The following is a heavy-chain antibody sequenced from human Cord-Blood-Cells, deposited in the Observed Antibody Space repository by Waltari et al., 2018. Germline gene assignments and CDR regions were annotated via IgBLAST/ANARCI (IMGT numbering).Heavy chain of an antibody. Sequence: QVQLVQSGAEVKKPGASVKVSCKASGYTFTGYYMHWVRQAPGQGLEWMGWINPQRGGTTMSEKFQGRVTMTRYTSISTAYMELSRLRSDDTAVYYCARGASAAGSNYYYFDYWGQGTLVTVSS. CDR3: ARGASAAGSNYYYFDY. CDR2: INPQRGGT. V-gene: IGHV1-2*02. CDR1: GYTFTGYY. J-gene: IGHJ4*02. D-gene: IGHD6-13*01.